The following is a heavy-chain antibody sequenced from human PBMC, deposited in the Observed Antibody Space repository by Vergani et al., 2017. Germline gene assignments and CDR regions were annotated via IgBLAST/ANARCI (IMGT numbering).Heavy chain of an antibody. J-gene: IGHJ6*02. V-gene: IGHV1-2*02. CDR2: INPNSGGT. D-gene: IGHD5-18*01. CDR1: GYTFTGYY. Sequence: QVQLVQSGAEVKKPGASVKVSCKASGYTFTGYYMHWVRQAPGQGLEWMGWINPNSGGTNYAQKFQGRVTMTRDTSISTAYMELSSLRSEDTAVYYCARVGYSYGYRIYYYYGMDVWGQGTTVTVSS. CDR3: ARVGYSYGYRIYYYYGMDV.